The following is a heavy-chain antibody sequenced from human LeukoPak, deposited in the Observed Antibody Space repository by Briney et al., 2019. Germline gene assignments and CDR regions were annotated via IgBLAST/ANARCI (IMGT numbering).Heavy chain of an antibody. D-gene: IGHD6-13*01. CDR3: ARDVIAAAGTFDY. J-gene: IGHJ4*02. CDR1: GFTFSSYT. Sequence: GGSLRLSCAASGFTFSSYTMDWVRQAPGKGLEWVSSISSSSSYIYYADSMKGRFTISRDNAKNSLYLQMNRLRAEDTAVYYCARDVIAAAGTFDYWGQGTLVTVSS. CDR2: ISSSSSYI. V-gene: IGHV3-21*01.